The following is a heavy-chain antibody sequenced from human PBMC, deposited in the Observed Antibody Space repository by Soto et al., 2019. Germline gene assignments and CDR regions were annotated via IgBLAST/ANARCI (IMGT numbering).Heavy chain of an antibody. V-gene: IGHV3-33*01. J-gene: IGHJ4*02. CDR1: GFTFSSYG. Sequence: GGSLRLSCATSGFTFSSYGMHWVRQAPGKGLEWVAVIWYDGSNKYYADSVKGRFTISRDNSKNTLYLQMNSLRAEDTAVYYCARDLVAVAGPFDYWGQGTLVTVSS. D-gene: IGHD6-19*01. CDR2: IWYDGSNK. CDR3: ARDLVAVAGPFDY.